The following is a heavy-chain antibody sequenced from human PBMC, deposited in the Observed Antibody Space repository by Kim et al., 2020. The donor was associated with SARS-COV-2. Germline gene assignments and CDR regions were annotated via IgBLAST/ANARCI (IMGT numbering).Heavy chain of an antibody. CDR3: ARDTVFWSGYRFDY. V-gene: IGHV3-48*03. Sequence: ADSVKGRFTISRDNAKNSLYLQMNSLRAEDTAVYYCARDTVFWSGYRFDYWGQGTLVTVSS. D-gene: IGHD3-3*01. J-gene: IGHJ4*02.